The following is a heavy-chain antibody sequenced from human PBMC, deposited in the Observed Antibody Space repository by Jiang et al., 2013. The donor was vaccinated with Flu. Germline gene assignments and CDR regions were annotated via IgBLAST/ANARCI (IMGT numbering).Heavy chain of an antibody. V-gene: IGHV4-31*03. D-gene: IGHD3-16*02. CDR3: AREEFRVSRDYDEDWGTYRYRYFDN. CDR2: VDYSGGT. CDR1: GGSIISGDHY. J-gene: IGHJ4*02. Sequence: GPGLVKPSETLSLTCSVSGGSIISGDHYWSWIRQYPGKGLEWIGYVDYSGGTYYNPSLKSRTTISLDTSKKQFSLKLGSVTAADTAVYYCAREEFRVSRDYDEDWGTYRYRYFDNWGQGTLVTVSS.